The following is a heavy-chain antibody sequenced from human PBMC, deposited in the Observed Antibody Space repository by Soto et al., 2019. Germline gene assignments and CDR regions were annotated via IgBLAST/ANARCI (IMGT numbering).Heavy chain of an antibody. J-gene: IGHJ6*02. CDR1: GYSISSGYY. CDR2: IYHSGST. V-gene: IGHV4-38-2*02. CDR3: ARDLNRGMDV. Sequence: SETLSLTCAVSGYSISSGYYWGWIRQPPGKGLEWIGSIYHSGSTYYNPSLKSRVTISVDTSKNQFSLKLSSVTAADTAVYYCARDLNRGMDVWGQGTTVTV.